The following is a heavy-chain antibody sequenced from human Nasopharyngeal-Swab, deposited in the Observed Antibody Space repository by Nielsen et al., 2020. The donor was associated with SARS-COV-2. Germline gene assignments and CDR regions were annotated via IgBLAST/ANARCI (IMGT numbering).Heavy chain of an antibody. V-gene: IGHV3-30-3*01. CDR3: AREMWRPPNYFDY. J-gene: IGHJ4*02. CDR1: GFTFSSYA. CDR2: ISYDGSNK. Sequence: GESLKTPCAASGFTFSSYAMHWVRQAPGKGLEWVAVISYDGSNKYYADSVKGRFTISRDNAKNSLFLQMNSVRAEDTAVYYCAREMWRPPNYFDYWGQGTLVSGSS. D-gene: IGHD2-21*01.